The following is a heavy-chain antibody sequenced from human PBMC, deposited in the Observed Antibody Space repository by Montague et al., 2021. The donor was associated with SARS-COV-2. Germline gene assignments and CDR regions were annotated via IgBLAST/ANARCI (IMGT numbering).Heavy chain of an antibody. D-gene: IGHD1-20*01. V-gene: IGHV4-4*07. CDR2: IYNSGRT. Sequence: SETLSLTCTVSGGSISGYYWSWFRQSAGKGLEWIGRIYNSGRTSYNPSLKSRATMSVDTSKNQFSLKLSSVTAADTAVYYCVRDQGRSNWNYPDYWGQGTLVTVSS. CDR3: VRDQGRSNWNYPDY. J-gene: IGHJ4*02. CDR1: GGSISGYY.